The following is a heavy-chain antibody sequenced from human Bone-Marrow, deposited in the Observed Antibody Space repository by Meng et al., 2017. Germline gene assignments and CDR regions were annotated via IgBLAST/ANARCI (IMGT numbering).Heavy chain of an antibody. J-gene: IGHJ4*01. CDR2: MKSNVDGGTV. CDR1: GFTFSNAW. V-gene: IGHV3-15*01. Sequence: EVQLVESEGVFVKPGGSLRLSCAASGFTFSNAWMTWVRQAPGKGLEWIGRMKSNVDGGTVDYAAAVKGRFFISRDDSENTFYLQMNSLKTEDTAVYYCSGHVDYWGHGTLVTVSS. CDR3: SGHVDY.